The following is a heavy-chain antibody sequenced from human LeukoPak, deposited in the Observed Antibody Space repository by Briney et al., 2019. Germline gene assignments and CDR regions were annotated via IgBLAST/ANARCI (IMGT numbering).Heavy chain of an antibody. D-gene: IGHD5-24*01. J-gene: IGHJ3*02. Sequence: ASVKVSCKASGYTSTSYYMHWVRQAPGQGLEWMGIIGGSTNYAQKFQGRVTMTRDTSTSTVYMELSSLRSEDTAVYYCARVRDGYNDAYDIWGQGTMVTVHS. CDR1: GYTSTSYY. CDR3: ARVRDGYNDAYDI. CDR2: IGGST. V-gene: IGHV1-46*01.